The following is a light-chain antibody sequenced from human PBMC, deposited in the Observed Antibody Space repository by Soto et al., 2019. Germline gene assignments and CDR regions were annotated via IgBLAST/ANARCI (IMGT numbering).Light chain of an antibody. CDR1: QGVSAY. Sequence: DLQLTQSPSSLSASVGDRVTITCRASQGVSAYLLWYQQTQGRAPKLLIYSASNLVSGVPSRFSCSGSGTSFTLTISSLQPEDFATYYCQQSYRTPHTFGQGTKLETK. V-gene: IGKV1-39*01. J-gene: IGKJ2*01. CDR2: SAS. CDR3: QQSYRTPHT.